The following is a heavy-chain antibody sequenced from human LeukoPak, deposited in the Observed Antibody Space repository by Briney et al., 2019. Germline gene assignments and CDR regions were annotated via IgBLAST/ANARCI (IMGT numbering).Heavy chain of an antibody. Sequence: ASVKVSCKASGGAFSSYTISWVRQAPGQGLEWMGRIIPILGIANYAQKFQGRVTITADKSTSTAYMELSSLRSEDTAVYYCARAEAITIFLDLGHWGQGTLVTVSS. D-gene: IGHD3-3*01. V-gene: IGHV1-69*02. CDR1: GGAFSSYT. CDR3: ARAEAITIFLDLGH. CDR2: IIPILGIA. J-gene: IGHJ4*02.